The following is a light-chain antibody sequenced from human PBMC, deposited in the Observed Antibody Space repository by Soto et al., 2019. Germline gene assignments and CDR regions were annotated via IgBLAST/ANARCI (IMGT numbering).Light chain of an antibody. J-gene: IGKJ3*01. CDR1: QSVRTS. CDR2: DSS. CDR3: QQRSDWPVT. Sequence: EIVLTQSPATLSLSPGERATLSCRASQSVRTSLAWNQQKPDQAPRLLIYDSSNRAPGIPARFSGSGSGTDFTLTISRLEPEDFAVYYCQQRSDWPVTFGPGTKVDNK. V-gene: IGKV3-11*01.